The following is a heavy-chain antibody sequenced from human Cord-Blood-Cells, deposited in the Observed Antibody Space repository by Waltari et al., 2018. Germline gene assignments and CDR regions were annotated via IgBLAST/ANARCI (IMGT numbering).Heavy chain of an antibody. CDR1: GYTFTSYG. CDR2: ISAYNGNT. D-gene: IGHD6-13*01. V-gene: IGHV1-18*01. CDR3: AREKAAAGTYYYYGMDV. Sequence: QVQLVQSGAEVKKPGASVKVSCKASGYTFTSYGLRRVRQAPGQGLEWMGWISAYNGNTNYAQKLQGRVTMTTDTSTSTAYMELRSLRSDDTAVYYCAREKAAAGTYYYYGMDVWGQGTTVTVSS. J-gene: IGHJ6*02.